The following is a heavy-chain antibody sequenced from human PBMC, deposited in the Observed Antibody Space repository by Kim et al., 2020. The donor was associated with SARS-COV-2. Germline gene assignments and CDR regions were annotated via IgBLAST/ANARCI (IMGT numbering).Heavy chain of an antibody. CDR3: ARDSGSNLYPAFDY. Sequence: ASVKVSCKASGYTFSTFAIHWVRQAPGQGLEWMGWITTGNGNTKYSQKVQDRITISRDTSASTAYMVLSSLRSEDTAMYFCARDSGSNLYPAFDYWGLETLVTVSS. J-gene: IGHJ4*02. D-gene: IGHD6-13*01. CDR2: ITTGNGNT. V-gene: IGHV1-3*04. CDR1: GYTFSTFA.